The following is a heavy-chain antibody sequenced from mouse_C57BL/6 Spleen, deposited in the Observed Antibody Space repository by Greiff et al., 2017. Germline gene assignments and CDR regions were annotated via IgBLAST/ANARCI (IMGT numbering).Heavy chain of an antibody. CDR2: INPNNGGT. V-gene: IGHV1-22*01. CDR1: GYTFTDYN. D-gene: IGHD1-1*01. Sequence: VQLQQSGPELVKPGASVKMSCKASGYTFTDYNMHWVKQSHGKSLEWIGYINPNNGGTSYNQKFKGKATLTVNKSSSTAYMELRSLTSEDSAVYYCASSHYYGSIYFDYWGQGTTLPVSS. J-gene: IGHJ2*01. CDR3: ASSHYYGSIYFDY.